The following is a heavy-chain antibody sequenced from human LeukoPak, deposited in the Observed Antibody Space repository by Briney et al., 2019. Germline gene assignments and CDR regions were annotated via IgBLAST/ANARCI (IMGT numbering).Heavy chain of an antibody. CDR1: GGSISSYY. V-gene: IGHV4-4*09. J-gene: IGHJ5*02. D-gene: IGHD6-13*01. CDR3: VGQRTSSSSFDP. Sequence: SETLSLTCTVSGGSISSYYWTWIRQPPGKGLEWIGYIYTSGSTNYNPSLKSRVTISVDTSKNQFSLKLSSVTAADTAVYYCVGQRTSSSSFDPWGQGTLVTVSS. CDR2: IYTSGST.